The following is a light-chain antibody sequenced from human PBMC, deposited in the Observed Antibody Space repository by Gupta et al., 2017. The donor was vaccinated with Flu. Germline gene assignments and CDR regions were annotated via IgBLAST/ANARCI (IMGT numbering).Light chain of an antibody. CDR3: CSYAGSYTWV. Sequence: QGALTQLRSVSGWPGHSVPLSCTGTSSDVGGYNYVSWDQQHPGKAPKFMIYDGSKRPSGVPDRFSGSKSGNTASLTLSGLQAEDEADYYCCSYAGSYTWVFGGGTKLTVL. CDR1: SSDVGGYNY. V-gene: IGLV2-11*01. CDR2: DGS. J-gene: IGLJ3*02.